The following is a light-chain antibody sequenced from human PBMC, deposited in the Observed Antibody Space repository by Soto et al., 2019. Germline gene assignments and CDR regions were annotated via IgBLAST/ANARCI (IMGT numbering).Light chain of an antibody. CDR1: QSISSW. V-gene: IGKV1-5*03. CDR2: KAS. Sequence: DIPMTQSPSTLSASVGDRVTITCRASQSISSWLTWYQQKAGQAPKLLIYKASIVESGVPSRFSGSGSGTAFTLTISSLQRVGSATYYCGQYSYFATFGQGNRVEV. J-gene: IGKJ1*01. CDR3: GQYSYFAT.